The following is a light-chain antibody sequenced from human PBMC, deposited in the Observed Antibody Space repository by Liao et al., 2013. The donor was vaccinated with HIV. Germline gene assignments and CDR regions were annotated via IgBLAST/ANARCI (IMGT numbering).Light chain of an antibody. CDR3: QAWDSSTRVV. CDR1: KLGDKY. Sequence: SYELTQPPSVSVSPGQTAIITCSGEKLGDKYVRWYQQKPGQSPVLVIYQDSKRPSGIPERFSGSNSGNTATLTISGTQAMDEADYYCQAWDSSTRVVFGGGTKLTVL. CDR2: QDS. V-gene: IGLV3-1*01. J-gene: IGLJ2*01.